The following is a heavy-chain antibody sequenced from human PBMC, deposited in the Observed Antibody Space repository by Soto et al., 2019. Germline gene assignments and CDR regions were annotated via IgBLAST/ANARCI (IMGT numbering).Heavy chain of an antibody. D-gene: IGHD1-26*01. CDR2: ISGSGGST. CDR3: AKVVGGGSYCTVVPGDD. J-gene: IGHJ4*02. V-gene: IGHV3-23*01. Sequence: EVQLLESGGGLVQPGGSLRLSCAASGFTFSSYAMSWVRQAPGKGLEWVSAISGSGGSTYYADSVKGRFTISRDNSKNTLYLQMNSLRAEDTAVYYCAKVVGGGSYCTVVPGDDWGQGTLVTVSS. CDR1: GFTFSSYA.